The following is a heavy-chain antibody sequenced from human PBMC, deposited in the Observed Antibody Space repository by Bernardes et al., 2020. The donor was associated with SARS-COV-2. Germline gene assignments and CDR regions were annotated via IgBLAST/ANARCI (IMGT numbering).Heavy chain of an antibody. J-gene: IGHJ6*01. V-gene: IGHV3-33*02. CDR3: ARAPVGDYVSYYYGIDV. CDR1: GFSFNSSG. Sequence: AGTLSLTCAVSGFSFNSSGIHWVCLAPAPGLERVEVIWHAGSNNHYAAPAQGRLIIFSDNSTNTLYLQIHRLRVELTAVYYCARAPVGDYVSYYYGIDVEWKWTTGTVAS. D-gene: IGHD4-17*01. CDR2: IWHAGSNN.